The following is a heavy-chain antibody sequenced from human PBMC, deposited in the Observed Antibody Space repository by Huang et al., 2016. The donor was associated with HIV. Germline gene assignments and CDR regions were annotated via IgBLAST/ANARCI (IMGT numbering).Heavy chain of an antibody. CDR2: IYFGGNT. CDR1: GGSISSTDFY. Sequence: QLQLQESGPGLVKPSETLSLSCTVSGGSISSTDFYWGWIRQPPGKVLEWIGSIYFGGNTYYNPALKSRVPISVDTSKNQFSLKLRSVTAANTGLYYCARHDIYCSGGACSGFDYWGQGTLVTVSS. V-gene: IGHV4-39*01. D-gene: IGHD2-15*01. J-gene: IGHJ4*02. CDR3: ARHDIYCSGGACSGFDY.